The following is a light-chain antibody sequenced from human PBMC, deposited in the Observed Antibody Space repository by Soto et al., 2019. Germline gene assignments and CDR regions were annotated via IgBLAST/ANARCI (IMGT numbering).Light chain of an antibody. CDR3: TSFTSSSTWV. CDR1: SSDVGGYNY. V-gene: IGLV2-14*03. CDR2: EVS. Sequence: QSALTQPASVSWSPGQSITISCTGTSSDVGGYNYVSWFQQHPGKAPKLKIYEVSNRPSWVSNRFSGSKSGYTASLTISELQAEDEADYYCTSFTSSSTWVFGGGTKVTVL. J-gene: IGLJ3*02.